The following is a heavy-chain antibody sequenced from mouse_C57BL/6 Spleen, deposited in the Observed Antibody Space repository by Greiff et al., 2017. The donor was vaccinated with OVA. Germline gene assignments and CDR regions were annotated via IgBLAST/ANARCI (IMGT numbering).Heavy chain of an antibody. CDR3: ARNSAVVAPYAMDY. J-gene: IGHJ4*01. D-gene: IGHD1-1*01. CDR1: GFSLTSYG. V-gene: IGHV2-2*01. Sequence: VKLVESGRGLVQPSQSLSITCTVSGFSLTSYGVHWVRQSPGKGLEWLGVIWSGGSTDYNAAFISRLSISKDNSKSQVFFKMNSLQADDTAIYYCARNSAVVAPYAMDYWGQGTSVTVSS. CDR2: IWSGGST.